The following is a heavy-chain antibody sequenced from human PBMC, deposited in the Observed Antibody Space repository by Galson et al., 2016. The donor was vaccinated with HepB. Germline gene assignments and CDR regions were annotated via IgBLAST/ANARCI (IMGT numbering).Heavy chain of an antibody. Sequence: SVKVSCKASGYTFTSYTIHWVRQAPGQRLEWMGWINAGNGNTKYSQKFQGRVTITRATSATIDYMEPSSLRSEDTAVYYWAIRNRRNDIVVVPPALDPWGQGTLVTVSS. CDR3: AIRNRRNDIVVVPPALDP. J-gene: IGHJ5*02. CDR2: INAGNGNT. CDR1: GYTFTSYT. V-gene: IGHV1-3*01. D-gene: IGHD2-2*01.